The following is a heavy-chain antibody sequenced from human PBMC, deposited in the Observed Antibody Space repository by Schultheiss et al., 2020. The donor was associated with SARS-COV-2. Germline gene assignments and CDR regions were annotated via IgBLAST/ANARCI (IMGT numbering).Heavy chain of an antibody. V-gene: IGHV4-39*07. Sequence: SETLSLTCTVSGGSISSRNYYWGWIRQPPGKGLEWIGIIYYSGSTYYNPSLKSRVTISVDTSKNQFSLKLSSVTAADTAVYYCARGIRYCSGGSCRYYFDYWGQGTLVTVSS. J-gene: IGHJ4*02. D-gene: IGHD2-15*01. CDR1: GGSISSRNYY. CDR2: IYYSGST. CDR3: ARGIRYCSGGSCRYYFDY.